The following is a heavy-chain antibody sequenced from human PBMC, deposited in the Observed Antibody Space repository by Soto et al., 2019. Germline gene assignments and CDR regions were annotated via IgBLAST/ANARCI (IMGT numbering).Heavy chain of an antibody. D-gene: IGHD3-22*01. V-gene: IGHV4-30-4*01. CDR1: GGSIISGDYY. CDR2: IYYSGST. J-gene: IGHJ4*02. CDR3: ARSYYYDSSGIDY. Sequence: TLSLTCTVSGGSIISGDYYWSWIRQPPGKGLEWIGYIYYSGSTYYNPSLKSRVTISVDTSKNQFSLKLSSVTAADTAVYYCARSYYYDSSGIDYWGQGTLVTVSS.